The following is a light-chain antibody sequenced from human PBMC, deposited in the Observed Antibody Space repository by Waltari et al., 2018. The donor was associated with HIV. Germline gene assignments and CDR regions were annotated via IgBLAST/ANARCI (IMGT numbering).Light chain of an antibody. V-gene: IGLV2-11*01. CDR3: CAYAAGHVSYV. J-gene: IGLJ1*01. Sequence: QSALTQPPSVSGSPGQSVTISCTGTTTDVGYYNYVSWYQQYPGKAPKLIIFDVNQRPSGFPGRFSGAKSGNTASLTISGRQTADEADYFCCAYAAGHVSYVFGNGTAVAVL. CDR1: TTDVGYYNY. CDR2: DVN.